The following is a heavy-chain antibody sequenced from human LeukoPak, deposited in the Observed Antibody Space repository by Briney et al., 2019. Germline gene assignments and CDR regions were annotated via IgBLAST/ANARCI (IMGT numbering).Heavy chain of an antibody. CDR2: ISGGGGST. CDR1: GFTFTSYS. Sequence: GGSLRLSCAASGFTFTSYSMNWVRQAPGKGLEWVSTISGGGGSTYYADSVKGRFTISRDNSKNTLYLQVNSLRAEDTAVYYCAKGGKWDVTPFDYWGQGTLDTVST. V-gene: IGHV3-23*01. CDR3: AKGGKWDVTPFDY. J-gene: IGHJ4*02. D-gene: IGHD1-26*01.